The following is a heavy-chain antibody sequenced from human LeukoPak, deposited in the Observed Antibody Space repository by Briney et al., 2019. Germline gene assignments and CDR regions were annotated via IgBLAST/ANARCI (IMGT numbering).Heavy chain of an antibody. CDR1: GYTFTGYY. Sequence: ASVTVSCKASGYTFTGYYMHWVRQAPGQGLEWMGWINPNSGGTNYAQKFQGRVTMTRDTSISTAYMELSRLRSDDTAVYYCVRGGGYCSGGSCPTFDYWGQGTLVTVSS. D-gene: IGHD2-15*01. CDR2: INPNSGGT. J-gene: IGHJ4*02. CDR3: VRGGGYCSGGSCPTFDY. V-gene: IGHV1-2*02.